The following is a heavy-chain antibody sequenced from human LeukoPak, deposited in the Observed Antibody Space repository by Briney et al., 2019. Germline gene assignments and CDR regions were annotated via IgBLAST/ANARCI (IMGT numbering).Heavy chain of an antibody. D-gene: IGHD3-3*01. CDR1: GGSFSGYY. CDR2: IYYSGST. CDR3: ARLGPYYDFWSGYLPVDY. Sequence: SETLSLTCAVYGGSFSGYYWSWIRQPPGKGLEWIGNIYYSGSTYYNPSLKSRITISVDTSKNQFSLKLNSMTAADTAVYYCARLGPYYDFWSGYLPVDYWGQGTLVTVSS. J-gene: IGHJ4*02. V-gene: IGHV4-34*01.